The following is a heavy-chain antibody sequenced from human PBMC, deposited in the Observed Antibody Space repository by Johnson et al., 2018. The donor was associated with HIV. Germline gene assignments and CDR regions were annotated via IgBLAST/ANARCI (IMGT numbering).Heavy chain of an antibody. CDR1: GFTFSDYY. D-gene: IGHD6-19*01. CDR3: ARVVRYTSGSDAFDI. Sequence: QVQLVESGGGVVRPGGSLRLSCAASGFTFSDYYMSWIRQAPGKGLEWVTFIRYDGSEKSYADSVKGRFTISRDNAKKSLYMQMNSLRAEDTALYFCARVVRYTSGSDAFDIWGQGTMVTVSS. V-gene: IGHV3-11*01. J-gene: IGHJ3*02. CDR2: IRYDGSEK.